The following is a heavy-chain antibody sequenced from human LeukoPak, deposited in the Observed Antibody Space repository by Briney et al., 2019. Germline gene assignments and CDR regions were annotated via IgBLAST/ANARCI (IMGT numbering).Heavy chain of an antibody. V-gene: IGHV3-23*01. J-gene: IGHJ4*02. Sequence: GGSLRLSCAASGFTFSSYAMSWVRQAPGEGLEWVSTLSGSGGSTYYADSVKGRFTISRDNSRNTLYLQMNGLRAEDTAVYYCAKDLTNWGDYWAREPWSPSPQ. CDR2: LSGSGGST. D-gene: IGHD7-27*01. CDR1: GFTFSSYA. CDR3: AKDLTNWGDY.